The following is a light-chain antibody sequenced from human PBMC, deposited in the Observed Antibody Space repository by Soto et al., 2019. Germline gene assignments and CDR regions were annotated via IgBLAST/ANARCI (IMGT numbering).Light chain of an antibody. J-gene: IGLJ1*01. CDR1: SSDVGGYKY. Sequence: QSVLTQPASVSGSPGQSITISCTGTSSDVGGYKYVSWYQQHPGKAPKLMIFEVNNRPSGVSYRFSGSKSGNTASLTISGLQAEDEADYFCSSYSISTAYLFGTGTKVTVL. V-gene: IGLV2-14*01. CDR3: SSYSISTAYL. CDR2: EVN.